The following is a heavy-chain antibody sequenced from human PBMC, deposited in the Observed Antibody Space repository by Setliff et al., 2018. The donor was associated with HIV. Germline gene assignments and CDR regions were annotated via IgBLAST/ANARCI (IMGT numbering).Heavy chain of an antibody. CDR1: GGSMSPYY. CDR2: IFSSGST. V-gene: IGHV4-4*09. Sequence: SETLSLTCTVSGGSMSPYYWSWIRQPPGKGLEWIGYIFSSGSTNYNPSLKSRVTISVDTSKNQLSLKLSSVTAADTAVYYCASYYRVSGWYQEASWFFDLWGRGTLVTVSS. CDR3: ASYYRVSGWYQEASWFFDL. D-gene: IGHD6-19*01. J-gene: IGHJ2*01.